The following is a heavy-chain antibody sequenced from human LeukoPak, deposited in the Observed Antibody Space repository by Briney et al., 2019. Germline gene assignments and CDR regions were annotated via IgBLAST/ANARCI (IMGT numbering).Heavy chain of an antibody. CDR3: LRGTRGPDY. CDR2: IKQDGSEE. D-gene: IGHD3-10*01. Sequence: PGGSLRLSCVASGFTFSSYWMNWVRQAPGKGLEWVASIKQDGSEESYVDSVKGRFTISRENAKNSLSLQMNSLRPEDTAVYSCLRGTRGPDYWGQGTLVTVSS. J-gene: IGHJ4*02. V-gene: IGHV3-7*01. CDR1: GFTFSSYW.